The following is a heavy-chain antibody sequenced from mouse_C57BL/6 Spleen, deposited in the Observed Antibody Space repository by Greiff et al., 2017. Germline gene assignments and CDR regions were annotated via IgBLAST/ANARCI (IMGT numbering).Heavy chain of an antibody. CDR2: INPRTGGT. Sequence: VQLQQSGPELVKPGASVKISCKASGYSFTGYYMNWVKQSPEKSLEWIGQINPRTGGTTYNPTFKAKATMTGDKSASTAYMQLKSLTSEDSAVYYCARGRYYEYDYYAMDYWGQVTSVTVSS. J-gene: IGHJ4*01. CDR1: GYSFTGYY. D-gene: IGHD2-4*01. V-gene: IGHV1-42*01. CDR3: ARGRYYEYDYYAMDY.